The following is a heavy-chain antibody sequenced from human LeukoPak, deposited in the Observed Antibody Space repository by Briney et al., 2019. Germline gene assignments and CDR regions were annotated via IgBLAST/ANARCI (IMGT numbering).Heavy chain of an antibody. CDR2: ISSSSSYI. CDR3: AKAEGKNPTGGRWLD. V-gene: IGHV3-21*04. CDR1: GFTFSSYS. J-gene: IGHJ4*02. D-gene: IGHD6-19*01. Sequence: PGGSLRLSCAASGFTFSSYSMNWVLQAPGKRLKLVSSISSSSSYIYYADSVKGRFTISRGNSKNTLYLQMNSLRAEDTAIYYCAKAEGKNPTGGRWLDWGQGTLVTVSS.